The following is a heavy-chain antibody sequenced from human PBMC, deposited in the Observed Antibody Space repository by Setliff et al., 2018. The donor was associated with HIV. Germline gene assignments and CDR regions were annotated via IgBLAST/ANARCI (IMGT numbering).Heavy chain of an antibody. CDR1: GYTFTNYY. J-gene: IGHJ4*02. CDR3: ARTLPQYTNLFDY. Sequence: AASVKVSCKASGYTFTNYYMHWVRQAPGQGLEWMGWISANSGGTNYAQKFQGRVTMTRDTSISTAYMELSRLRSDDTAVYYCARTLPQYTNLFDYWGQGTLVTVSS. V-gene: IGHV1-2*02. CDR2: ISANSGGT. D-gene: IGHD5-18*01.